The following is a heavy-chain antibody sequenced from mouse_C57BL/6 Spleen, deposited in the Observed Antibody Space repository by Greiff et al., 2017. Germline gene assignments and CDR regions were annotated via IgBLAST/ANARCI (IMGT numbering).Heavy chain of an antibody. CDR1: SYTFTSYW. CDR2: IDPSDSET. V-gene: IGHV1-52*01. Sequence: QVQLQQPGAELVRPGSSVKLSCKASSYTFTSYWMHWVKQRPIQGLEWIGNIDPSDSETHYNQKFKDKATLTVDKSSSTAYMQLSSLTSEDSAVYYCARGLMMGYGNLHYYAMDYWGQGTSVTVSS. D-gene: IGHD2-1*01. J-gene: IGHJ4*01. CDR3: ARGLMMGYGNLHYYAMDY.